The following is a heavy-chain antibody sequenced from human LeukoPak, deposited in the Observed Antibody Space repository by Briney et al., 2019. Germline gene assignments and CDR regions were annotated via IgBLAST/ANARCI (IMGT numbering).Heavy chain of an antibody. CDR2: IYYSGRT. CDR3: ARDKSDSSGYYYFDY. CDR1: GGSITSYY. Sequence: SETLSLTCTVSGGSITSYYWSWIRRPPGKGLEWIGYIYYSGRTNYNPSLKSRVTIPVDTSKNQFSLKLSSVTAADTAVYYCARDKSDSSGYYYFDYWGQGTLVTVSS. V-gene: IGHV4-59*01. J-gene: IGHJ4*02. D-gene: IGHD3-22*01.